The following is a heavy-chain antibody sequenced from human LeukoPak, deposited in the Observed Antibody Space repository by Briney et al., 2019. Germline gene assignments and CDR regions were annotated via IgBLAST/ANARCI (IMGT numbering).Heavy chain of an antibody. V-gene: IGHV3-7*01. CDR1: GFTFSSYW. CDR3: ARERRITKVRGVRDY. Sequence: GGSLRLSCAASGFTFSSYWMSWVRQAPGKGLEWVANIKQDGSEKYYVDSVKGRFTISRDNAKNSLYLQMNSLRAEDTAVYYCARERRITKVRGVRDYWGQGTLVTVSS. J-gene: IGHJ4*02. CDR2: IKQDGSEK. D-gene: IGHD3-10*01.